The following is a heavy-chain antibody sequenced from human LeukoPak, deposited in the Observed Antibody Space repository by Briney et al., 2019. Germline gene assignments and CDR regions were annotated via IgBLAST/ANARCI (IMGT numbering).Heavy chain of an antibody. D-gene: IGHD5-18*01. CDR2: IYYSGST. Sequence: SETLSLTCTVSGGSISSSSYYWGWIRQPPGKGLEWIGSIYYSGSTYYNPSLKSRVTISVDTSKNQFSLKLSSVTAADTAAYYCAREGTAMVSTHFDYWGQGTLVTVSS. CDR3: AREGTAMVSTHFDY. CDR1: GGSISSSSYY. J-gene: IGHJ4*02. V-gene: IGHV4-39*01.